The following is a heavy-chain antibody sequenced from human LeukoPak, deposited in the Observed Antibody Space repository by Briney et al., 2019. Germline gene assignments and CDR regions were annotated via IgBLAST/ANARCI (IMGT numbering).Heavy chain of an antibody. J-gene: IGHJ3*02. CDR2: IYYSGST. V-gene: IGHV4-59*01. D-gene: IGHD4-23*01. Sequence: PSETLSLTCTVSGGSLSTYYRSWIRQPPGKGLEWIGYIYYSGSTNYNPSLKSRVTISVDTSKNQFSLKLSSVTAADTAVYYCARASGGKLHVDIWGQGTMVTVSS. CDR1: GGSLSTYY. CDR3: ARASGGKLHVDI.